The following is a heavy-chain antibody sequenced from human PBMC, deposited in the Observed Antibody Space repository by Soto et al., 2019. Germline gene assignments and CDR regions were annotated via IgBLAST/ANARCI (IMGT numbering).Heavy chain of an antibody. J-gene: IGHJ4*02. CDR3: EKATSHYGGNFEFDY. CDR1: GFTCDDYA. D-gene: IGHD4-17*01. CDR2: IRWNSGSI. V-gene: IGHV3-9*01. Sequence: EVQLVESVGGLVQPGRSLRLSCAASGFTCDDYAMHWFRQAPGKGLDWVSGIRWNSGSIGYADSVKGRFTISRDNAKNSLYLQMKILRAEDNALYYCEKATSHYGGNFEFDYWVQGTLVTVSS.